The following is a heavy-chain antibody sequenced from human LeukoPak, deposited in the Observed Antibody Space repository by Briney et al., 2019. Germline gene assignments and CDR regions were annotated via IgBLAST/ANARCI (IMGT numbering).Heavy chain of an antibody. CDR3: ARGTYDFWSGHYGMDV. J-gene: IGHJ6*02. D-gene: IGHD3-3*01. V-gene: IGHV1-8*01. CDR1: GYTFTSYD. Sequence: ASVKVSCKASGYTFTSYDINWVRQATGQGLEWMGWMNPNSGNTGYAQKFQGRVTMTRNTSISTAYMELSSLRSEDTAVYYYARGTYDFWSGHYGMDVWGQGTTVTVSS. CDR2: MNPNSGNT.